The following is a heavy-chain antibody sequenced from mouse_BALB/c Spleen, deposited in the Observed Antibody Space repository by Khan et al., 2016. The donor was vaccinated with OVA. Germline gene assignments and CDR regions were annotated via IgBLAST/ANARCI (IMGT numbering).Heavy chain of an antibody. D-gene: IGHD1-1*01. J-gene: IGHJ3*01. CDR2: SKPSSDYN. V-gene: IGHV1-4*01. CDR3: PPGGYGSFGY. CDR1: GYIFTSYM. Sequence: QVQLQQSGAELARPGASVKMSCKASGYIFTSYMIHWVKQRPGQGLEWIGDSKPSSDYNNYNQKVKDKATLTADKSSSTAYMQLSSLPSQDSAFYYGPPGGYGSFGYSGQGTLVTVSA.